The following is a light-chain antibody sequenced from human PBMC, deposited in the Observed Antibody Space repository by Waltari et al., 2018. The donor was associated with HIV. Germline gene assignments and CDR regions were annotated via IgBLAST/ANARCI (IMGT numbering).Light chain of an antibody. V-gene: IGKV3D-15*01. CDR1: QNVEDK. CDR2: HSS. Sequence: TQSPATISVSPGGRVTVSCRASQNVEDKLAWYQQKPVQSPRPLIYHSSVMAAGVPTRFGGAGSATNFTLTITSLQSEDFALYFCQQYHHWPPLTFGGGSRVELK. J-gene: IGKJ4*01. CDR3: QQYHHWPPLT.